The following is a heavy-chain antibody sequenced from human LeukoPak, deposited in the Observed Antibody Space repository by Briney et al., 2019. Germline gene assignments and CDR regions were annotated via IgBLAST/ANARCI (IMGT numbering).Heavy chain of an antibody. CDR1: GFTFSNAW. J-gene: IGHJ4*02. D-gene: IGHD3-9*01. Sequence: GGSLRLSCAASGFTFSNAWMSWVRQAPGKGLEWVGRIKSKTDGGTTDYAAPVKGRFTISRDDSKNTLYLQMNSLKTEDTAVYYCTTEVLRYFDWLGVAQGWGQGTLVTVSS. CDR2: IKSKTDGGTT. V-gene: IGHV3-15*01. CDR3: TTEVLRYFDWLGVAQG.